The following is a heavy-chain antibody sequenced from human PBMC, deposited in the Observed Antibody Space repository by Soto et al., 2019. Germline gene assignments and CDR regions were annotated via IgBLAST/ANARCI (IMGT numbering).Heavy chain of an antibody. J-gene: IGHJ4*02. CDR2: ISGSGGST. Sequence: SGGSLRLSCAACGFTFSSYSISWVRQAPGKGLEWVSAISGSGGSTYYADSVKGRFTISRENSKNTLYLQMNSLRAEDMAVYYCAKRSSGYSDTFDYWGQGTLVTVSS. V-gene: IGHV3-23*01. D-gene: IGHD3-22*01. CDR1: GFTFSSYS. CDR3: AKRSSGYSDTFDY.